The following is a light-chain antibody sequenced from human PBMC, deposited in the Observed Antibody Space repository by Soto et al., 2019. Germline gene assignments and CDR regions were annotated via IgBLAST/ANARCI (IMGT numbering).Light chain of an antibody. J-gene: IGLJ2*01. CDR3: QAWDRTNDVL. CDR2: QNN. Sequence: SYELTQPPSVSVSPGQTASISCSGDKLGNKFACWYQQRPGQSPVLGIYQNNKRPSGIPERFSASNSGNTATLTISGTQAMDEADYYCQAWDRTNDVLFGGGTKLTVL. CDR1: KLGNKF. V-gene: IGLV3-1*01.